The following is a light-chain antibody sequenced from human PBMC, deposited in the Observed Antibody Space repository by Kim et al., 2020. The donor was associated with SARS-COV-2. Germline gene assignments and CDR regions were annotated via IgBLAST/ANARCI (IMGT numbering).Light chain of an antibody. V-gene: IGKV3-15*01. CDR3: QQYSSWPLT. J-gene: IGKJ4*01. CDR1: QSTGSH. CDR2: GAS. Sequence: SVSPGERATLSCRASQSTGSHLAWYQQKVGQTPRLLIYGASSRAAGVPARFSGSGAGTEFTLTISSLQSEDFAVYYCQQYSSWPLTFGGGTKLEI.